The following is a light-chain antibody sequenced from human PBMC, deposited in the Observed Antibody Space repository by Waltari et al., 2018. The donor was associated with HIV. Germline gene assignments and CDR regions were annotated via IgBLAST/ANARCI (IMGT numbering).Light chain of an antibody. V-gene: IGKV3-11*01. CDR3: QERSNWPALT. CDR2: QAS. J-gene: IGKJ4*01. Sequence: EIVLTQSPATLSLSPGERASLSCRASQSVRSYLAWYQQKPGQAPRLLIYQASTRATGIPARFSGRGSGTDFTLTISSLEPEDFAVYYCQERSNWPALTFGGGTKVEIK. CDR1: QSVRSY.